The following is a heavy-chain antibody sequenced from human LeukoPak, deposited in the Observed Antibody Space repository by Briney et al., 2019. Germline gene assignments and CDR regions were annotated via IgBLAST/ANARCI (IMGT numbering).Heavy chain of an antibody. J-gene: IGHJ3*02. CDR2: IKQDGSEK. Sequence: GGSLRLSCAASGFTFSNAWMSWVRQAPGKGLEWVANIKQDGSEKYYVASVKGRFTMSRDNAKSSLYLQINSLRAEDTALYYCGRISIVRGVYAFDIWGQGTMVTVSS. D-gene: IGHD3-10*01. CDR3: GRISIVRGVYAFDI. V-gene: IGHV3-7*05. CDR1: GFTFSNAW.